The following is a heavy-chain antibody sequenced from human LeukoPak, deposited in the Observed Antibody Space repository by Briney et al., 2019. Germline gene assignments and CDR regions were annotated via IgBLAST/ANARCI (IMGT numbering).Heavy chain of an antibody. J-gene: IGHJ5*02. Sequence: SETLSLTCTVSGGSISSSNYYWGWIRQSPGKGLEWIGSLFYTGSAYYNPSLSGSAYYNPSLRSRVIISVDTSKNQFSLNLRSVTAADTAVYYCARDPVGGGDWFDPWGQGTLVTVSS. CDR2: LFYTGSAYYNPSLSGSA. CDR3: ARDPVGGGDWFDP. CDR1: GGSISSSNYY. V-gene: IGHV4-39*07. D-gene: IGHD3-10*01.